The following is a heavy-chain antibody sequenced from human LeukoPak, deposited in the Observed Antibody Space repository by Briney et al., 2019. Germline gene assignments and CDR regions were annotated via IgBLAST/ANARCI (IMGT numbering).Heavy chain of an antibody. Sequence: PSETLSLTCTVSGYSISSGYYWGWIRQPPGKGLEWIGSIYHSGSTYYNPSLKSRVTISVDTSKNQFSLKLSSVTAADTAVYYCARVESKTMIVVVMAFDIWGQGTMVTVSS. D-gene: IGHD3-22*01. CDR3: ARVESKTMIVVVMAFDI. V-gene: IGHV4-38-2*02. CDR1: GYSISSGYY. CDR2: IYHSGST. J-gene: IGHJ3*02.